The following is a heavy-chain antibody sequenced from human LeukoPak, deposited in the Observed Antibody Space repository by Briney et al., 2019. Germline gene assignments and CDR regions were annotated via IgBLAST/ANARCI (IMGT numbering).Heavy chain of an antibody. CDR3: TTVTRYASAGY. CDR2: IKSKTDGGTT. Sequence: PGGSLRLSCTASGSTFTFSKAWMNWVRQAPGKGLEWVGRIKSKTDGGTTDYAAPVKGRFTISRDDSKNTLYLQMNSLKTEDTAVYYCTTVTRYASAGYWGQGTLVTVSS. CDR1: GSTFTFSKAW. V-gene: IGHV3-15*07. D-gene: IGHD3-16*01. J-gene: IGHJ4*02.